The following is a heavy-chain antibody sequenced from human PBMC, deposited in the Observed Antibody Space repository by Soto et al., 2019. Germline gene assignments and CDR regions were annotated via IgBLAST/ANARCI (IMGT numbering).Heavy chain of an antibody. D-gene: IGHD3-10*01. J-gene: IGHJ4*02. CDR3: AKDPRPVIQMVRGVSEF. CDR1: GFSFSSYG. Sequence: QVHLVESGGGVVQPGTSLRLSCAASGFSFSSYGMHWVRQAPGXGXXXXXVISYDGSHKFYADAVKGRFSISRDNFKNTLYLQMSSLRDDDTALYYCAKDPRPVIQMVRGVSEFWGQGTLVTVSS. V-gene: IGHV3-30*18. CDR2: ISYDGSHK.